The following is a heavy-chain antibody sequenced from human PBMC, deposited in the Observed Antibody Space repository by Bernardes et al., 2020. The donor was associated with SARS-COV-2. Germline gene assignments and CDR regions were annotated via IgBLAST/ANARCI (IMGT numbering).Heavy chain of an antibody. Sequence: GSLRLPCAASGFNFSSYAMNWVRPAPGKGLQWVSSITASTTYIQYTDSVEGRFTVSRDNAKNSLYLEMTSLRAEDTAIYYCARILRDNGFGSGYYDLWGRGTLVTVSS. CDR2: ITASTTYI. CDR1: GFNFSSYA. D-gene: IGHD4-17*01. V-gene: IGHV3-21*01. J-gene: IGHJ2*01. CDR3: ARILRDNGFGSGYYDL.